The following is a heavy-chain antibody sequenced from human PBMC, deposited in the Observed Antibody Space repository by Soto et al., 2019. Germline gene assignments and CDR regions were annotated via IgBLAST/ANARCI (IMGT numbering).Heavy chain of an antibody. J-gene: IGHJ5*02. CDR3: ARVAEYNWNSLNWFDP. D-gene: IGHD1-7*01. V-gene: IGHV6-1*01. Sequence: SEPLSLTCALSRYRGCSNIAACTLIRTSPSRGLEWLGRTYYRSKWYNDYAVSVKSRITINPDASKNQFSLQLNSVTPEDTAVYYCARVAEYNWNSLNWFDPWGQGTLVTVSS. CDR2: TYYRSKWYN. CDR1: RYRGCSNIAA.